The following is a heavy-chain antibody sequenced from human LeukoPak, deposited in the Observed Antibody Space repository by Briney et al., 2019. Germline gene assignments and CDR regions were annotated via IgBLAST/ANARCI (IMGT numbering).Heavy chain of an antibody. Sequence: GASVKVSCKASGYTFTSYGISWVRQAPGQGLEWMGGIIPIFGTANYAQKFQGRVTITADESTSTAYMELSSLRSEDTAVYYCARDRNNWNDGHHLDYWGQGTLVTVSS. CDR3: ARDRNNWNDGHHLDY. V-gene: IGHV1-69*13. CDR2: IIPIFGTA. CDR1: GYTFTSYG. D-gene: IGHD1-20*01. J-gene: IGHJ4*02.